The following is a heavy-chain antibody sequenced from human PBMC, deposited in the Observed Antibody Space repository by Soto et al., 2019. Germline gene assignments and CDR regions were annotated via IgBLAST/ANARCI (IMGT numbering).Heavy chain of an antibody. Sequence: GESLKISCKGSGYSFTSYWISWVRQMPGKGLEWVGRIDPSDSYTNYSPSFQGHVTISADKSISTAYLQWSSLKASDTAMYYCARRAPTGYSSSWYWSGYYFDYWGQGTLVTVSS. D-gene: IGHD6-13*01. CDR1: GYSFTSYW. V-gene: IGHV5-10-1*01. CDR2: IDPSDSYT. J-gene: IGHJ4*02. CDR3: ARRAPTGYSSSWYWSGYYFDY.